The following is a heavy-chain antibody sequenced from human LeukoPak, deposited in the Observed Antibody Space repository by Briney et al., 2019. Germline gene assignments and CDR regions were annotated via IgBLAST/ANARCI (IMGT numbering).Heavy chain of an antibody. Sequence: PSETLSLTCAVYGGSFSGYYWSWIRQPPGKGLEWIGEINHSGSTYYNPSLKSRVTISVDTSKNQFSLKLSSVTAADTAVYYCARQVGYCSSTSCYTVTFQVGSWFDPWGQGTLVTVSS. D-gene: IGHD2-2*02. CDR1: GGSFSGYY. CDR3: ARQVGYCSSTSCYTVTFQVGSWFDP. J-gene: IGHJ5*02. V-gene: IGHV4-34*01. CDR2: INHSGST.